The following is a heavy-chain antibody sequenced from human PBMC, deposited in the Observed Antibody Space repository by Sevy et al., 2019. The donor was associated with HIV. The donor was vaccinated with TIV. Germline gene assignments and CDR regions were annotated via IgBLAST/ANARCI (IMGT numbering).Heavy chain of an antibody. CDR3: ARGIGQQLTVIFDY. CDR2: SNTNTGNP. V-gene: IGHV7-4-1*02. D-gene: IGHD6-13*01. J-gene: IGHJ4*02. Sequence: ASVKVSCKASGYTFTKYGMNWVLQAPGQGPEWMGWSNTNTGNPTYDQGFTGRFVFSLDTSVSTAHLLISSLKTDDTAVYYCARGIGQQLTVIFDYWGQRTPVTVSS. CDR1: GYTFTKYG.